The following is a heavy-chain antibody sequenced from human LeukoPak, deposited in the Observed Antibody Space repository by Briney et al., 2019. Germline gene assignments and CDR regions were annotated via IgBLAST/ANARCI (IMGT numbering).Heavy chain of an antibody. Sequence: SETLSLTCTVSGDSVSSFYWSWIRQPPGKGLEWIGSIYYSGSTYYNPSLKSRVTISVDTSKNQFSLKLSSVTAADTAVYYCARDRGIAARFDPWGQGTLVTVSS. CDR2: IYYSGST. V-gene: IGHV4-39*07. J-gene: IGHJ5*02. D-gene: IGHD6-13*01. CDR3: ARDRGIAARFDP. CDR1: GDSVSSFY.